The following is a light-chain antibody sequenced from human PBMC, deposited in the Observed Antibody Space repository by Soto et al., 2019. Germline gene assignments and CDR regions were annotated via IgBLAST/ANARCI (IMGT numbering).Light chain of an antibody. CDR3: SSHAGRKYAV. CDR1: GSDVGGYNY. Sequence: QSALTQPPSASGSPGQSVTISCTGTGSDVGGYNYVSWYQQHPGKAPQLMIYEVNKRPSGVPDRFSGSKSGNTASLTVSGLQAEEEADYYCSSHAGRKYAVFGGGTQLTVL. CDR2: EVN. J-gene: IGLJ7*01. V-gene: IGLV2-8*01.